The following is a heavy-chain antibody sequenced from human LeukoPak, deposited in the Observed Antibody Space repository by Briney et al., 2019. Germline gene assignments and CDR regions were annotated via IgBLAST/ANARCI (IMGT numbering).Heavy chain of an antibody. CDR1: GYTFTSYD. CDR3: ARGEHDYGDYVAANWFDP. Sequence: ASVKVSCKASGYTFTSYDLNWVRQATGQGLEWMGWMNPNRGNTGYAQKFQGRVTMTRNTSISTAYMELSSLRSEDTAVYYCARGEHDYGDYVAANWFDPWGQGTLVTVSS. V-gene: IGHV1-8*01. CDR2: MNPNRGNT. J-gene: IGHJ5*02. D-gene: IGHD4-17*01.